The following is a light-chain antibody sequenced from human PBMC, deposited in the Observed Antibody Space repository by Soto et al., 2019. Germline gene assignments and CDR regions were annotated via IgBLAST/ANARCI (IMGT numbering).Light chain of an antibody. J-gene: IGKJ3*01. CDR1: QSISFY. CDR3: QQTHSLPLS. Sequence: DIQMTQSPSTLSASVGDRVTITCRASQSISFYLAWYKQRPGKAPKVLIWNASSLQRGVPSRFSGSGSGTEFTLSISSLQPEDFATYYCQQTHSLPLSFGPGTKVDIK. CDR2: NAS. V-gene: IGKV1-5*01.